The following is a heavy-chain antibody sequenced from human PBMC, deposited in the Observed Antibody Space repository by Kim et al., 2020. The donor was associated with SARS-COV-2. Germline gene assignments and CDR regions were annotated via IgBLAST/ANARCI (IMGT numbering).Heavy chain of an antibody. Sequence: KTSQKFQGRVTMTRDPAASTAYMGLSSLRSEDTAVYYCARDGSPEYYFDYWGQGTLVTVSS. CDR3: ARDGSPEYYFDY. D-gene: IGHD1-26*01. V-gene: IGHV1-3*01. J-gene: IGHJ4*02.